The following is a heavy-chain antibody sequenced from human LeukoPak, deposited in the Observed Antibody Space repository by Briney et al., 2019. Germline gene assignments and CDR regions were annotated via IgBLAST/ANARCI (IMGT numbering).Heavy chain of an antibody. CDR3: ARGPNSSGGLDY. D-gene: IGHD6-19*01. CDR2: MNPNSGNT. CDR1: GYTFTSYD. V-gene: IGHV1-8*01. J-gene: IGHJ4*02. Sequence: GASVKVSCKASGYTFTSYDINWVRQATGQGLEWMGWMNPNSGNTGYAQKFQGRVTMTRNTSISTAYMELSSLRSEDTAVYYCARGPNSSGGLDYWGQGTLVTVSS.